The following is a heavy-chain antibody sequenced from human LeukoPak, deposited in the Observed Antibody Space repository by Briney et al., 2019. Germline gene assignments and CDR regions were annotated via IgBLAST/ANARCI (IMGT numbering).Heavy chain of an antibody. CDR1: GGSIGSYF. V-gene: IGHV4-4*07. CDR3: ARATGWGILTGYYRTFDY. J-gene: IGHJ4*02. D-gene: IGHD3-9*01. Sequence: SETLSLTCTVSGGSIGSYFWTWIRQPAGKGLEWIGRIYSSGSTNYNPSLKSRLTMSIDTSKSQFSLNLSSVTAADTAVYYCARATGWGILTGYYRTFDYWGQGTLVTVSS. CDR2: IYSSGST.